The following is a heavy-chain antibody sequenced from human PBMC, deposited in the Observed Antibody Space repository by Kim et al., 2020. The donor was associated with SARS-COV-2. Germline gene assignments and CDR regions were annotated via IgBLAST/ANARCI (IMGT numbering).Heavy chain of an antibody. V-gene: IGHV3-53*01. J-gene: IGHJ6*02. D-gene: IGHD3-10*01. CDR3: ARSSYGSGSYNYYGMDV. Sequence: VKGRFTISRNNAKTTLYLQMNSLRAEDTAVYYCARSSYGSGSYNYYGMDVWGQGTTVTVSS.